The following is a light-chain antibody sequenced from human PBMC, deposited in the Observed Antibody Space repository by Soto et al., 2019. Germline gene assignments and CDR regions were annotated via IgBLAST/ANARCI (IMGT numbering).Light chain of an antibody. Sequence: DIVMTQSPDSLAMSLGERATINCKSSQSVLYSSNNKNYLAWYQQKPRQPPKLLIYWASTRESGVPDRFSGSGSGTDFTLTISSLQAEDVAVYYCQQYYTTPRTFGQGTKVEI. CDR2: WAS. CDR3: QQYYTTPRT. CDR1: QSVLYSSNNKNY. V-gene: IGKV4-1*01. J-gene: IGKJ1*01.